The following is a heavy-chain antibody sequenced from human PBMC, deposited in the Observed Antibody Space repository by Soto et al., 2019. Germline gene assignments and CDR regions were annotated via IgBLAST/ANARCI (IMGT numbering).Heavy chain of an antibody. CDR3: AKDDSSWLFDS. CDR1: GFTISSYG. V-gene: IGHV3-30*18. Sequence: GGSLRLSCAASGFTISSYGMHWVRQAPGKGLEWVAVISYDGSNKYYADSVKGRFTISRDHSKTTLDRQMNSLRAEDTAVYYCAKDDSSWLFDSGGQGTLVTVSS. D-gene: IGHD6-13*01. J-gene: IGHJ4*02. CDR2: ISYDGSNK.